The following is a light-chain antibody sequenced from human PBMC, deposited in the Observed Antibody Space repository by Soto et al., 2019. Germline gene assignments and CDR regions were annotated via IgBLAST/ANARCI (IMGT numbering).Light chain of an antibody. CDR3: QHYNSYSEA. Sequence: EIPMTQSASSLSASVGDRVSIXCRASHGVRHYMAWSQQKPGKVPKLLIYEASNLQYGGPSRFRGGGSATEFTRTISSRQPDDFATYYCQHYNSYSEAFGQGTKVDIK. V-gene: IGKV1-27*01. J-gene: IGKJ1*01. CDR1: HGVRHY. CDR2: EAS.